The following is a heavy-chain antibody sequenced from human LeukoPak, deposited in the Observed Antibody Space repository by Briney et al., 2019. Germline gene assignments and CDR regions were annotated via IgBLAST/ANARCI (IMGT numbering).Heavy chain of an antibody. D-gene: IGHD2-15*01. J-gene: IGHJ5*02. Sequence: ASQTLSLTCTVSGGSISSGDYYWSWIRQPPGKGLEWIGYIYYSGSTYYNPSLKSRVTISVDTSKNQFSLKLSSVTAADTAVYYCAGVGPLGYCSGGSCRRFDPWGQGTLVTVSS. CDR3: AGVGPLGYCSGGSCRRFDP. CDR2: IYYSGST. CDR1: GGSISSGDYY. V-gene: IGHV4-30-4*01.